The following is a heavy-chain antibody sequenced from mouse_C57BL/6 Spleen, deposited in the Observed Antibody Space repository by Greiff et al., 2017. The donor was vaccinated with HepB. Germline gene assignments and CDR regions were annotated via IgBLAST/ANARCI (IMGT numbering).Heavy chain of an antibody. J-gene: IGHJ2*01. CDR3: TRPGDYGPFDY. CDR2: IRNKANNHAT. V-gene: IGHV6-6*01. D-gene: IGHD2-4*01. CDR1: GFTFSDAW. Sequence: EVKLLESGGGLVQPGGSMKLSCAASGFTFSDAWMDWVRQSPEKGLEWVAEIRNKANNHATYYAESVKGRFTISRDDSKSSVYLQMNSLRAEDTGIYYCTRPGDYGPFDYWGQGTTLTVSS.